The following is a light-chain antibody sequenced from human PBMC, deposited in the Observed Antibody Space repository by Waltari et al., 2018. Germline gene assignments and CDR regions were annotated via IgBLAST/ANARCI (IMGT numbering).Light chain of an antibody. CDR2: DAS. Sequence: IQMTQSTSSLSASVGDTVNITCRASQSVSNYLSWYQHKQGRAPELLIYDASTLQPGVPARFSGSGSGTDFTLSISSLQPEDFATYYCLQSYNELIFTFGPGTKVDVK. CDR3: LQSYNELIFT. J-gene: IGKJ3*01. V-gene: IGKV1-39*01. CDR1: QSVSNY.